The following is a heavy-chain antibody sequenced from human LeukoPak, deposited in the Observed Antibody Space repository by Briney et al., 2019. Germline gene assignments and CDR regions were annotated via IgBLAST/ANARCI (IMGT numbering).Heavy chain of an antibody. CDR2: ISSSSNYI. V-gene: IGHV3-21*01. D-gene: IGHD1-20*01. CDR1: GFTFSSYS. Sequence: GGSLRLSCSASGFTFSSYSMNWVRQAPGKGLEWVSSISSSSNYISYAGSVKGRFTISRDNAKNSLYLQMNSLRAEDTAVYYCASVTGTTSAFDYWGQGTLVTVSS. J-gene: IGHJ4*02. CDR3: ASVTGTTSAFDY.